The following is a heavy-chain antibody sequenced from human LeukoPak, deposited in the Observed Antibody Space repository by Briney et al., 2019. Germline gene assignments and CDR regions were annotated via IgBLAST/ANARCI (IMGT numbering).Heavy chain of an antibody. CDR3: AKRRGLELLYYYYMDV. Sequence: GGSLRLSCAASGFTFSSYGMHWVRQAPGKGLEWVAVISYDGSNKYYADSVKGRFTISRDNSKNTLYLQMNSLRAEDTAVYYCAKRRGLELLYYYYMDVWGKGTTVTVS. J-gene: IGHJ6*03. D-gene: IGHD1-7*01. CDR2: ISYDGSNK. V-gene: IGHV3-30*18. CDR1: GFTFSSYG.